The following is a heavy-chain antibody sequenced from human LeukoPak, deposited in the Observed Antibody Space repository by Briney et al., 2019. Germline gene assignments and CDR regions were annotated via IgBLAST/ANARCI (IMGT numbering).Heavy chain of an antibody. J-gene: IGHJ6*02. Sequence: PGGSLRLSCAASGFTFSSYAMSWVRQAPGKGLEWVSAISGSGGSTYYADSVKGRFTISRDNSKNTLYLQTNSLRAEDTAVYYCAKLGYCSGGSCYGPGMDVWGQGTTVTVSS. D-gene: IGHD2-15*01. CDR2: ISGSGGST. CDR3: AKLGYCSGGSCYGPGMDV. CDR1: GFTFSSYA. V-gene: IGHV3-23*01.